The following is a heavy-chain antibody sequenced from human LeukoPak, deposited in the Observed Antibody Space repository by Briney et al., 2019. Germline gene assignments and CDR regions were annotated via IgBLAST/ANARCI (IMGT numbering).Heavy chain of an antibody. V-gene: IGHV3-23*01. CDR1: GFTFSSRA. J-gene: IGHJ4*02. Sequence: GGSLRLSCAASGFTFSSRAMSWVRQAPGKGLEWVSTISNSGYNTWYADSVKGRFTISRDNSQNTLYLQMSSLRAEDTALYYCARHDGSSFIYYVDHWGQGALVTVSS. D-gene: IGHD1-26*01. CDR2: ISNSGYNT. CDR3: ARHDGSSFIYYVDH.